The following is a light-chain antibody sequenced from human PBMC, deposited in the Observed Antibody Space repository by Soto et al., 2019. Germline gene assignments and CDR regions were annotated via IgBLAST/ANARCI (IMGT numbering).Light chain of an antibody. Sequence: DLQMTHSPSTLSASVGDRVTIICRASQSISSWLAWYQQKPGKAPKVLIYKASSLESGVPSRFSGIGSGTEFTLTIRSLKPDDFATYYCQQYNSYWTFGQGTKVDIK. CDR3: QQYNSYWT. V-gene: IGKV1-5*03. CDR1: QSISSW. CDR2: KAS. J-gene: IGKJ1*01.